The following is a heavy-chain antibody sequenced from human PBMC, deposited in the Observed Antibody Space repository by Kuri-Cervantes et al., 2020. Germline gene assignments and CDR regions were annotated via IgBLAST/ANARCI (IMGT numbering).Heavy chain of an antibody. CDR1: GGSISSSSYY. CDR3: ARGYDFWSGRGGMDV. J-gene: IGHJ6*02. CDR2: IYYSGST. Sequence: SETLSLTFTVSGGSISSSSYYWGWIRQPPGKGLEWIGSIYYSGSTYYNPSLKSRVTMSVDTSKNQFSLKLSSVTAADTAVYYCARGYDFWSGRGGMDVWGQGTTVTVSS. D-gene: IGHD3-3*01. V-gene: IGHV4-39*07.